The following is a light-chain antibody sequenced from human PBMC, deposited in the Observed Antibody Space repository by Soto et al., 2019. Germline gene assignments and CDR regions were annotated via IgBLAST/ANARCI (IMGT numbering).Light chain of an antibody. J-gene: IGKJ1*01. CDR3: QQLNSYPTWT. CDR1: QGISSY. Sequence: LTQSPGTLSLSPGDRATLSCRASQGISSYLAWYQQKPGKAPKLLIYAASTLQSGVPSRFSGSGSGTDFTLTISSLQPEDFATYYCQQLNSYPTWTFGQGTKVEIK. V-gene: IGKV1-9*01. CDR2: AAS.